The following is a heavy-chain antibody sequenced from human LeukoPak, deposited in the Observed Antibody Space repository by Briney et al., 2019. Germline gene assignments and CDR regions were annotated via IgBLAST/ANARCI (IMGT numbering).Heavy chain of an antibody. D-gene: IGHD2-2*01. CDR1: GFTFSSSA. Sequence: GGSLRLSCAASGFTFSSSAMSWVRQAPGKGLEWVAVISYDGSNKYYADSVKGRFTISRDNSKNTLYLQMNSLRAEDTAVYYCARPVPQYQLLYWFDPWGQGTLVTVSS. CDR3: ARPVPQYQLLYWFDP. V-gene: IGHV3-30-3*01. J-gene: IGHJ5*02. CDR2: ISYDGSNK.